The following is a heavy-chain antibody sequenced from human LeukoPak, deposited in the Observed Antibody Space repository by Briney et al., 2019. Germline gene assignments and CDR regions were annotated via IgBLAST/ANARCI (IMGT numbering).Heavy chain of an antibody. J-gene: IGHJ4*02. V-gene: IGHV4-39*02. Sequence: SETLSLTCTVSGGSISSSSYYWGWIRQPPGKGLEWIGSIYYSGSTYYNPSLKSRVTISVDTSKNQFSLKLSSVTAADTAVYYCARDVLGVGATYYFDYWGQGTPVTVSS. CDR2: IYYSGST. CDR1: GGSISSSSYY. D-gene: IGHD1-26*01. CDR3: ARDVLGVGATYYFDY.